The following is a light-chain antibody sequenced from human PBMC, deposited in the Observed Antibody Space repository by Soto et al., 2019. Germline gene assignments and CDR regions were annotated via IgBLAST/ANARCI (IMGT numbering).Light chain of an antibody. J-gene: IGKJ2*01. CDR2: DAS. CDR3: QQRSNGPPHT. CDR1: QSVSMH. V-gene: IGKV3-11*01. Sequence: EIVLTQSPATLSLSPGERATLSCRASQSVSMHLAWYQQKPGQAPRLLIYDASNRATGIPARFSGSWSGTDFTLTISSLEPEDFAVYFCQQRSNGPPHTFGQGTKLQIK.